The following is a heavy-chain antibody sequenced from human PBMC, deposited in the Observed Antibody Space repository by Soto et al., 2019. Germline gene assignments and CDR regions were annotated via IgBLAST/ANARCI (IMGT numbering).Heavy chain of an antibody. CDR2: IKSKTDGGTT. J-gene: IGHJ4*02. CDR1: GFTFSNAW. Sequence: PGGSLRLSCAASGFTFSNAWMSWVRQAPGKGLEWVGRIKSKTDGGTTDYAAPVKGRFTISRDDSKNTLYLQMNSLKTEDTAVYYCTTDLDSSGWSNFDYWGQGTLVTVSS. CDR3: TTDLDSSGWSNFDY. V-gene: IGHV3-15*01. D-gene: IGHD6-19*01.